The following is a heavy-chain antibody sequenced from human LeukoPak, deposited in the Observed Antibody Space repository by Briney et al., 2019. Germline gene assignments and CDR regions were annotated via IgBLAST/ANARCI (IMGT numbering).Heavy chain of an antibody. CDR2: ISNNGGYT. Sequence: GGSLRLSCAASGFTFSSSAMSWVRQAPGKGLEWVSAISNNGGYTYYADSVQGRFTISRDNSKNTLYLQMNSLRAEDTAVYYCAKDFDDDSSGYYYDYWGQGTLVTVSS. D-gene: IGHD3-22*01. CDR1: GFTFSSSA. J-gene: IGHJ4*02. V-gene: IGHV3-23*01. CDR3: AKDFDDDSSGYYYDY.